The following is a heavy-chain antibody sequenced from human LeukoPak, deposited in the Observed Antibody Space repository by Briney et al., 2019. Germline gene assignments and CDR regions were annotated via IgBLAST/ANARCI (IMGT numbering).Heavy chain of an antibody. V-gene: IGHV1-8*01. CDR1: GYTFSNYD. CDR3: ARGPLLEVAGRELSY. J-gene: IGHJ4*02. D-gene: IGHD6-19*01. Sequence: ASVKVSCKTSGYTFSNYDLNWVRQATGQGLEWMGWMNPNNANTGYAQKFQGRLTMTRDISISTAYMELSSLTSEDTAVYYCARGPLLEVAGRELSYWGQGTLATVSS. CDR2: MNPNNANT.